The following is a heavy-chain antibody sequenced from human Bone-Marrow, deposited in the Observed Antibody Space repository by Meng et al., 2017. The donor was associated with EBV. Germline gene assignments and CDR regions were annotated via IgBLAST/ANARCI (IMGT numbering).Heavy chain of an antibody. J-gene: IGHJ4*02. D-gene: IGHD6-13*01. V-gene: IGHV4-34*01. CDR2: INHSGST. Sequence: QLHRQQWGAGLLNPSETLSLTCAVYGGSLSGYYWSWIRQPPGKGLEWIGEINHSGSTNYNPSLKSRVTISVDTSKNQFSLKLSSVTAADTAVYYCARGRGYSSPNFDYWGQGTLVTVSS. CDR3: ARGRGYSSPNFDY. CDR1: GGSLSGYY.